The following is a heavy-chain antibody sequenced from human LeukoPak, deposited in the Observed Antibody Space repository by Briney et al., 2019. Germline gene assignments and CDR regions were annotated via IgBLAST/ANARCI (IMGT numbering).Heavy chain of an antibody. V-gene: IGHV4-34*01. D-gene: IGHD1-14*01. CDR3: ARGSHNGSSFDY. CDR1: GGSFSGYY. CDR2: INHSGST. J-gene: IGHJ4*02. Sequence: SETLSLTCAVYGGSFSGYYWSWIRQPPGKGLEWIGEINHSGSTNYNPSLKSRVTISVDTSKNQFSLKLSSVTAADTAVYYCARGSHNGSSFDYWGQRTLVTVSS.